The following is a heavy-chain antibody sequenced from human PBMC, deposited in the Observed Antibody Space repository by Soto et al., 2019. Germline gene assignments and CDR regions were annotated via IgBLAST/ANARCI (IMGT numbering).Heavy chain of an antibody. Sequence: QIQLVQSGAEVKKPGASVKVSCKVSGYKFTSYGINRVRQAPGQGLEWMGWVTAYNDNVKYAEKFQGRVTMTADTATTTAYMEFRDMRPEETAVFYCSRYDFWSGYSQDQWGQGSLVTVAS. D-gene: IGHD3-3*01. CDR1: GYKFTSYG. CDR2: VTAYNDNV. J-gene: IGHJ4*02. V-gene: IGHV1-18*01. CDR3: SRYDFWSGYSQDQ.